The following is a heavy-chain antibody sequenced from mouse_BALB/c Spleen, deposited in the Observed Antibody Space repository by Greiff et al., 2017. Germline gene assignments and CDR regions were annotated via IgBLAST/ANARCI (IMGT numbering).Heavy chain of an antibody. CDR1: GFTFSSYT. CDR3: ARHRGLRRGDAMDY. J-gene: IGHJ4*01. Sequence: EVHLVESGGGLVQPGGSLKLSCAASGFTFSSYTMSWVRQTPEKRLEWVAYISNGGGSTYYPDTVKGRFTISRDNAKNTLYLQMSSLKSEDTAMYYCARHRGLRRGDAMDYGGQGTSVTVSS. V-gene: IGHV5-12-2*01. D-gene: IGHD2-2*01. CDR2: ISNGGGST.